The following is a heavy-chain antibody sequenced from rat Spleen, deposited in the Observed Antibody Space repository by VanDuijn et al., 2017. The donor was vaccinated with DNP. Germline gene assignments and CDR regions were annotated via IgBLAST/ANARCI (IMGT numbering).Heavy chain of an antibody. D-gene: IGHD3-2*01. CDR1: GFTFSNYD. J-gene: IGHJ3*01. V-gene: IGHV5S13*01. Sequence: EVQLVESGGGLVQPGRSLKLSCAASGFTFSNYDMAWVRQAPTKGLEWVASISPSGGSTYYRDSVKGRFTISRDNAENTVYLQMNSLRSEDTATYYCAPGSLGFAYWGQGTLVTVSS. CDR2: ISPSGGST. CDR3: APGSLGFAY.